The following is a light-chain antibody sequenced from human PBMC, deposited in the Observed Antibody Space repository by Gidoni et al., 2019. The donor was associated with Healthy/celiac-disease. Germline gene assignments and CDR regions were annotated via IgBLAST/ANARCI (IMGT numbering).Light chain of an antibody. CDR1: QSISSY. CDR3: QQSYSTPPIT. Sequence: DIQMTQSPSSMSASVGDRVTITCRASQSISSYLNWYQQKPGKAPKLLIYAASSLQSGVPSRFSCSGSGTAFTLTISSLQPEDFATYYCQQSYSTPPITFGQGTRLEIK. J-gene: IGKJ5*01. CDR2: AAS. V-gene: IGKV1-39*01.